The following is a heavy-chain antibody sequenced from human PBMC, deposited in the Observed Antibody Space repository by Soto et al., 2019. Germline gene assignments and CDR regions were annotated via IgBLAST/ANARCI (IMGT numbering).Heavy chain of an antibody. CDR1: GYTFTSYY. D-gene: IGHD4-17*01. CDR2: INPSGGST. CDR3: ARGSLANYGDYVVPTFDY. J-gene: IGHJ4*02. Sequence: ASVKVSCKASGYTFTSYYMHWVRQAPGQGLEWMGIINPSGGSTSYAQKFQGRVTMTRDTSTSTVYMELSSLRSEDTAVYYCARGSLANYGDYVVPTFDYWGQGTLVTVSS. V-gene: IGHV1-46*01.